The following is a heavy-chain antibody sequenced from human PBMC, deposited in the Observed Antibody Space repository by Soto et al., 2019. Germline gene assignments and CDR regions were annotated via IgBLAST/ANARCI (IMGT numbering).Heavy chain of an antibody. CDR3: ARDGDVVVVVAATHGMDV. V-gene: IGHV1-18*04. J-gene: IGHJ6*02. CDR2: ISTYNGDT. CDR1: GYTFTSYG. Sequence: QVQLVQSGAEVKKPGASVKVSCKASGYTFTSYGISWVRQAPGQGLEWMGWISTYNGDTNYAQKLQGRVTMTTDTSTGTAYMELRSLRSADTAVYYCARDGDVVVVVAATHGMDVWGQGTTVTVSS. D-gene: IGHD2-15*01.